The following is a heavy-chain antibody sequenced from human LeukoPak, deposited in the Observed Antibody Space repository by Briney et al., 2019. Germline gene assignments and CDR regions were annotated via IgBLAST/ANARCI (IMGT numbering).Heavy chain of an antibody. Sequence: GGSLRPSCTASGFTFSSHGMSWVRQAPGKGLEWVSGLSGSGDGQFYADSVKGRFTISRDISKNILYLQMNSLRAEDTAVYYCAKGCQCPSGLSSWFDPRGQGTLVAVSS. CDR1: GFTFSSHG. CDR2: LSGSGDGQ. V-gene: IGHV3-23*01. J-gene: IGHJ5*02. D-gene: IGHD1-14*01. CDR3: AKGCQCPSGLSSWFDP.